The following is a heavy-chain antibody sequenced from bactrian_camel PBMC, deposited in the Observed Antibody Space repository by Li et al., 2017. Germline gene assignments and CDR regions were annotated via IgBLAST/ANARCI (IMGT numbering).Heavy chain of an antibody. Sequence: HVQLVESGGGSVQAGGSLRLSCAASGFTTRHYCMGWFRQAPGKEREGVARINSADLTSYADFVKGRFSISQDNAKNTVNLQMNSLKPEDSAMYYCAASERWSGSVLHRGSYKYWGQGTQVTVS. V-gene: IGHV3S53*01. J-gene: IGHJ4*01. D-gene: IGHD8*01. CDR3: AASERWSGSVLHRGSYKY. CDR1: GFTTRHYC. CDR2: INSADLT.